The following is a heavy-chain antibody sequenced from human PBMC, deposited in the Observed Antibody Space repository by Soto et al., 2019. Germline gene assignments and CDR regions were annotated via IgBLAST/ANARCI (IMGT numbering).Heavy chain of an antibody. J-gene: IGHJ4*02. CDR1: GGSISSSSYY. CDR2: IYYSGST. D-gene: IGHD4-17*01. V-gene: IGHV4-39*01. Sequence: SETLSLTCTVSGGSISSSSYYWGWIRQPPGKWLEWIGSIYYSGSTYYNPSLKSRVTISVDTSKNQFSLKLSSVTAADTAVYYCARPSSYYGDYSSIFDYWGQGTLVTVSS. CDR3: ARPSSYYGDYSSIFDY.